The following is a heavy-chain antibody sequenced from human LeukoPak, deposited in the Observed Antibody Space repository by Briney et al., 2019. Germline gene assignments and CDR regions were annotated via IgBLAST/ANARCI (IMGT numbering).Heavy chain of an antibody. V-gene: IGHV3-11*01. J-gene: IGHJ4*02. CDR2: ISSSGSTI. D-gene: IGHD6-13*01. CDR1: GFTFGDYA. Sequence: GGSLRLSCTASGFTFGDYAMSWFRQAPGKGLEWVSYISSSGSTIYYADSVKGRFTISRDNAKNSLYLQMNSLRAEDTAVYYCAGEDSSSWLDFDYWGQGTLVTVSS. CDR3: AGEDSSSWLDFDY.